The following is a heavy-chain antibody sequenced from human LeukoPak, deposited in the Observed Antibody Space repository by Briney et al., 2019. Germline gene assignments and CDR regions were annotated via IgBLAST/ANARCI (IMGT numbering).Heavy chain of an antibody. V-gene: IGHV4-61*01. J-gene: IGHJ5*02. CDR2: IYYSGST. D-gene: IGHD2-15*01. CDR3: AREGRCSGGSCFPGWFDP. CDR1: GGSVSSGSYY. Sequence: SETLSLTCSVSGGSVSSGSYYWSWIRQPPGKGLEWIGDIYYSGSTNYNPSLKSRVTIPVVTSKNQFSLKLSSVTAADTAVYYCAREGRCSGGSCFPGWFDPWGQGTLVTVSS.